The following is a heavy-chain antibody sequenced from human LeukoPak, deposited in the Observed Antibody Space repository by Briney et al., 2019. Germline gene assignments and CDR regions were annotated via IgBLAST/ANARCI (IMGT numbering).Heavy chain of an antibody. CDR3: ARDRPRSGYGSLYFDY. Sequence: PGGSLRLSCAASGFTVSSNYMSWVRHAPGKWLEWVSVIYSGGSTYYADSVKGRFTISRDNSKNTLYLQMNSLRAEDTAVYYCARDRPRSGYGSLYFDYWGQGTLVTVSS. CDR1: GFTVSSNY. CDR2: IYSGGST. V-gene: IGHV3-53*01. J-gene: IGHJ4*02. D-gene: IGHD5-12*01.